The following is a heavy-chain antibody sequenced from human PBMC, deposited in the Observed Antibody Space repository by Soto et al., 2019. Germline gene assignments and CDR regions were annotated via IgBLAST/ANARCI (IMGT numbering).Heavy chain of an antibody. CDR3: GKVLVAANKNTDSDS. D-gene: IGHD2-15*01. Sequence: SETLSLTCTVSGGSVSSNDYYWGWIRQPPAKGLEWIGNIDYNGVTSYNPSLKTRVTISRDTSKNHFSLRLTSVTAAGTALFSCGKVLVAANKNTDSDSLGPGILVTVSS. J-gene: IGHJ4*02. CDR1: GGSVSSNDYY. CDR2: IDYNGVT. V-gene: IGHV4-39*02.